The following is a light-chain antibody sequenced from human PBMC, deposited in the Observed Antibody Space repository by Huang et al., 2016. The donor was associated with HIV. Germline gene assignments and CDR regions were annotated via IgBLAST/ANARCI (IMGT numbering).Light chain of an antibody. CDR1: QSVSSN. V-gene: IGKV3-15*01. J-gene: IGKJ4*01. CDR2: GAS. CDR3: QQYNNWLALT. Sequence: EIVMTQSPATLSVSPGEKVTLSCRASQSVSSNLAWYQQKPGQAPRLLIYGASTRATGSPARFSGSGSGTEFTLTISSLQSEDFAVYYCQQYNNWLALTFGGGTKVEIK.